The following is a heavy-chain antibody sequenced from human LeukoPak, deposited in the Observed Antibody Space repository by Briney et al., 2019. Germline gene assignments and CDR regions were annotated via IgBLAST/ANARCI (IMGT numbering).Heavy chain of an antibody. CDR2: ISAYNGNT. CDR3: ARVAPDTAMVRGYYYMDV. V-gene: IGHV1-18*01. D-gene: IGHD5-18*01. Sequence: GASVKVSCKASGYTFTSYGISWERQAPGQGLEWMGWISAYNGNTNYAQKLQGRVTMTTDTSTSTAYMELRSLRSDDTAVYYCARVAPDTAMVRGYYYMDVWGKGTTVTVSS. J-gene: IGHJ6*03. CDR1: GYTFTSYG.